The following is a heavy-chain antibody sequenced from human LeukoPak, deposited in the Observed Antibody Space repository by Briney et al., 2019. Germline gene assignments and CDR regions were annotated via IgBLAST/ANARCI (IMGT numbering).Heavy chain of an antibody. Sequence: SETLSLTCVVYGWSFSGYYLGWVRQPPGKGLEWIGNIFYSGSTYYSPSLRSRVTISLDTSRNQFSLKLNSVTAADTAVYYCAKSNGYGLVDIWGQGTMVTVSS. V-gene: IGHV4-34*12. CDR3: AKSNGYGLVDI. D-gene: IGHD3-10*01. CDR1: GWSFSGYY. CDR2: IFYSGST. J-gene: IGHJ3*02.